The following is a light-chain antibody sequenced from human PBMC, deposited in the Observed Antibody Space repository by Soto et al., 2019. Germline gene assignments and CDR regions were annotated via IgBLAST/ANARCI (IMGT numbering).Light chain of an antibody. CDR1: SGDVGAYNY. CDR3: SSFTTSSTRV. CDR2: DVS. J-gene: IGLJ1*01. Sequence: QSALTQPASVSGSPGQSITISCTGTSGDVGAYNYVSWYQLPPGKAPKLMIYDVSNRPSGVSNRFSGSKSGNTASLTISGLQAEDEADYFCSSFTTSSTRVFGTGTKLTVL. V-gene: IGLV2-14*03.